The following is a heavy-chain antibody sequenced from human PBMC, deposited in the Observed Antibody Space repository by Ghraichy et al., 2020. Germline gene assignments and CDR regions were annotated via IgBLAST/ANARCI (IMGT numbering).Heavy chain of an antibody. J-gene: IGHJ5*02. CDR1: GGSFSGYY. CDR3: AREWREVDTAMVVFRWFDP. D-gene: IGHD5-18*01. V-gene: IGHV4-34*01. Sequence: SETLSLTCAVYGGSFSGYYWSWIRQPPGKGLEWIGEINHSGSTNYNPSLKSRVTISVDTSKNQFSLKLSSVTAADTAVYYCAREWREVDTAMVVFRWFDPWGQGTLVTVSS. CDR2: INHSGST.